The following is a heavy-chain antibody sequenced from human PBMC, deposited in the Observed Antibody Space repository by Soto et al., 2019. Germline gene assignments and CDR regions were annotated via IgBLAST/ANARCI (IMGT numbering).Heavy chain of an antibody. D-gene: IGHD1-20*01. CDR2: MNPSAGTT. Sequence: HVHLVQSGAEVKKPGASVKVSCKASGYSFSTYDINWVRQAPGQGLEWMGWMNPSAGTTGSAQKFQGRVTMTWDTSISTAYMELSSLTSEDTAVYYCARVPTIRITGTTTNWFDPWGQGTLVTVSS. V-gene: IGHV1-8*02. CDR3: ARVPTIRITGTTTNWFDP. J-gene: IGHJ5*02. CDR1: GYSFSTYD.